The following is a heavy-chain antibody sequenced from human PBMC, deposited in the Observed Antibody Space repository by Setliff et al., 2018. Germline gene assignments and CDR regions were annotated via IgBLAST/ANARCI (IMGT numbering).Heavy chain of an antibody. CDR1: GYSFSDYY. CDR2: INPKSGDI. Sequence: GASVKVSCKAFGYSFSDYYLHWVRQPRGQGLEWMGWINPKSGDIKYAQKFQGRVTMTRDTSISTAYMELSSLTSDDTAVYYCAREGFYYDSSGSINHDAFDIWGQGTMVTVSS. J-gene: IGHJ3*02. CDR3: AREGFYYDSSGSINHDAFDI. V-gene: IGHV1-2*02. D-gene: IGHD3-22*01.